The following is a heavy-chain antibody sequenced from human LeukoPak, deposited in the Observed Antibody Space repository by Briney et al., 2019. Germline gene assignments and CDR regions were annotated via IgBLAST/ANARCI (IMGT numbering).Heavy chain of an antibody. D-gene: IGHD7-27*01. J-gene: IGHJ4*02. V-gene: IGHV1-69*04. CDR1: GGTFSSYA. Sequence: PVKVSCKASGGTFSSYAISWVRQAPGQGLEWMGRIIPILGIANYAQKFQGRVTITADKSTSTAYMELSSLRSEDTAVYYCARVSGHYFDYWGQGTLVTVSS. CDR2: IIPILGIA. CDR3: ARVSGHYFDY.